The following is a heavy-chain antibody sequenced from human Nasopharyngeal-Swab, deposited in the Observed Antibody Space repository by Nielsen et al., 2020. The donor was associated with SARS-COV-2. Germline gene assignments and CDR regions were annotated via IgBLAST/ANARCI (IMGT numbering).Heavy chain of an antibody. D-gene: IGHD1-7*01. CDR2: INHSGST. J-gene: IGHJ4*02. V-gene: IGHV4-34*01. CDR1: GGSFSGYY. Sequence: SETLSLTCTVYGGSFSGYYWSWIRQPPGKGLEWIGEINHSGSTNYNPSLKSRVTILVDTSKNQFSLKLSSVTAADTAVYYCARGELLDYWGQGTLVTVSS. CDR3: ARGELLDY.